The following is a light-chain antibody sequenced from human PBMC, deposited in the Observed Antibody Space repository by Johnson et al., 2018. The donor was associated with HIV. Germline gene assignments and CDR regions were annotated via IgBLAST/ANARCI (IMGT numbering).Light chain of an antibody. CDR2: DNN. CDR3: GTCDSSLSVYV. Sequence: QSVLTQPPSVSAAPGQKVTISCSGSSSNIGNNYVSWYQQLPGTAPKLLIYDNNKRPSGIPDRFSGSKSGTSATLGITGLQTGDEADYYCGTCDSSLSVYVFGTWTKVTVL. V-gene: IGLV1-51*01. CDR1: SSNIGNNY. J-gene: IGLJ1*01.